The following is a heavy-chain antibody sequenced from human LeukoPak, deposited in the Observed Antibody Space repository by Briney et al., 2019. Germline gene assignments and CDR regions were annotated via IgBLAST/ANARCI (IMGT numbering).Heavy chain of an antibody. V-gene: IGHV3-7*01. J-gene: IGHJ4*02. CDR1: GLIFDNYR. CDR2: INQDGSEK. Sequence: GGSLRLSCAGSGLIFDNYRMSWVRQAPEKGLEWVANINQDGSEKYYVDSVEGRFTISRDNVENSLYLQMNSLRAEDTSVYYCAKDWDYWGQGTLVTVSS. CDR3: AKDWDY.